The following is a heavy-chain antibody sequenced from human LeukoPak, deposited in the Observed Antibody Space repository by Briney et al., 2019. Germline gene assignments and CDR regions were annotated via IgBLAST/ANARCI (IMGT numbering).Heavy chain of an antibody. V-gene: IGHV3-49*04. Sequence: PGGSLRLSCTASGFTFGDYAMNWVRQAPGKGLEWVGFIRSKTYGGTSVYAASVKGRFTVSRDDSKNIAYLQMNSLKTEDTAVYYCSRQILATTDYFDYWGQGTLVTVSS. CDR1: GFTFGDYA. CDR3: SRQILATTDYFDY. D-gene: IGHD5-12*01. CDR2: IRSKTYGGTS. J-gene: IGHJ4*02.